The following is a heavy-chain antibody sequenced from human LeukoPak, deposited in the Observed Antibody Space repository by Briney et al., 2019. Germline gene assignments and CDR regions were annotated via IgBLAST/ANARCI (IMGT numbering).Heavy chain of an antibody. CDR3: TRRVDATRWYDP. D-gene: IGHD2-15*01. CDR1: GFSSSTYW. J-gene: IGHJ5*02. CDR2: INGDGSTT. V-gene: IGHV3-74*01. Sequence: GGSLRLSCAASGFSSSTYWMHWVRHAPGEGRVWVSRINGDGSTTNYADSVRGGFTISRDNAKNTLYLQMNSLRPEDTAVYYCTRRVDATRWYDPWGQGTLVTVSS.